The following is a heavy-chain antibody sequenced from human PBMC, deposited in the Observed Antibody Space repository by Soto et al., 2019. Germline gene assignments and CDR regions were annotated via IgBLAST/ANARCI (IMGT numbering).Heavy chain of an antibody. CDR3: AKGTYDFWSGHYSLFDY. J-gene: IGHJ4*02. Sequence: GGSLRLSCAASGFTFSSYAMSWVRQAPGKGLEWVSAISGSGGSTYYADSVKGRFTISRDNSKNTLYLQMNSLRAEDTAVYYCAKGTYDFWSGHYSLFDYWGQGTLVTVSS. CDR1: GFTFSSYA. D-gene: IGHD3-3*01. V-gene: IGHV3-23*01. CDR2: ISGSGGST.